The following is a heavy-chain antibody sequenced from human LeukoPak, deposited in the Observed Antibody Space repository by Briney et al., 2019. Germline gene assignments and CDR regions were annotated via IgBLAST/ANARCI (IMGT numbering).Heavy chain of an antibody. CDR1: GFTVSSNY. CDR2: IYTGGST. D-gene: IGHD6-19*01. Sequence: QPGGSLRLSCAASGFTVSSNYMSWVRQAPGKGLEWVSAIYTGGSTYYAGSVKGRFTISRDNSKKTLYLQMNSLRAEDTAVYYCARVGSGWEFDHWGQGTLVTVSS. J-gene: IGHJ4*02. V-gene: IGHV3-53*01. CDR3: ARVGSGWEFDH.